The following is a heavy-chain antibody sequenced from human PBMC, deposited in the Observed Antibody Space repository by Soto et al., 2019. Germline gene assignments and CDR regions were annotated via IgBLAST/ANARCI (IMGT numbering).Heavy chain of an antibody. V-gene: IGHV1-18*01. D-gene: IGHD3-3*01. CDR1: GYIFTSYG. CDR2: ISAYNGNT. J-gene: IGHJ4*02. CDR3: ARDFGSHLSAPGAVFDS. Sequence: ASVKVSGKASGYIFTSYGISWVRQAPGQGLEWMGWISAYNGNTKYAQNLQGRVTLTTDTSTYTAYMELRSLQSDDTAVYYCARDFGSHLSAPGAVFDSWGQGALVTVSS.